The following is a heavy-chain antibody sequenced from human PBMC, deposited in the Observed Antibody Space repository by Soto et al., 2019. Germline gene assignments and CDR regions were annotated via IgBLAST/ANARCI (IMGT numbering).Heavy chain of an antibody. CDR1: GYSFTSYW. V-gene: IGHV5-51*01. D-gene: IGHD2-2*01. CDR3: ARHAIWVCSSTSCYSRTPYYYYSYYMDV. Sequence: PGESLKLSCKGSGYSFTSYWIGWVRQIPGKGLEWMGIIYPGDSDTRYSPSFQGQVTISADKSISTAYLQWSSLKASYTAMYYCARHAIWVCSSTSCYSRTPYYYYSYYMDVWGKGTTVTVSS. CDR2: IYPGDSDT. J-gene: IGHJ6*03.